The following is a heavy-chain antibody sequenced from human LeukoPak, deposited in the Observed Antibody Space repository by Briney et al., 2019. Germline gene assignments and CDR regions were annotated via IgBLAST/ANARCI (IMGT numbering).Heavy chain of an antibody. D-gene: IGHD3-9*01. CDR2: ISAYSGHT. CDR3: ARSGLLTGYFPARLSWFDP. J-gene: IGHJ5*02. V-gene: IGHV1-18*01. CDR1: GYTFTSYG. Sequence: GASVKVSCKASGYTFTSYGISWVRQAPGQGLEWMGWISAYSGHTNYAQKLQVRVTMTTDTSTSTASMELRSLRSDDTAVYYCARSGLLTGYFPARLSWFDPWGQGTLVTVSS.